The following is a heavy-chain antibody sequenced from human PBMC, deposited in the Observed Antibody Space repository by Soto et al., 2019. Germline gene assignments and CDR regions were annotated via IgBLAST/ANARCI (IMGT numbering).Heavy chain of an antibody. CDR3: ARGHNYYDSSGYYYTYYYGMDV. J-gene: IGHJ6*02. CDR2: INHSGST. CDR1: GGSFSGYY. D-gene: IGHD3-22*01. Sequence: SETLSLTCAVYGGSFSGYYWSWIRQPPGKGLEWIGEINHSGSTNYNPSLKSRVTISVDTSKNQFSLKLSSVTAADTAVYYCARGHNYYDSSGYYYTYYYGMDVWGQGTTVTVSS. V-gene: IGHV4-34*01.